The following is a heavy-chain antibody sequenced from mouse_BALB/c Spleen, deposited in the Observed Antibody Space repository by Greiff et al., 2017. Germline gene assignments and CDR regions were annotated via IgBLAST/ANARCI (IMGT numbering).Heavy chain of an antibody. CDR1: GFTFSDYY. V-gene: IGHV5-4*02. CDR3: ARDGGYYGSSSYFDY. D-gene: IGHD1-1*01. J-gene: IGHJ2*01. CDR2: ISDGGSYT. Sequence: EVKLVESGGGLVKPGGSLKLSCAASGFTFSDYYMYWVRQTPEKRLEWVATISDGGSYTYYPDSVKGRFTISRDNAKNNLYLQMSSLKSEDTAMYYCARDGGYYGSSSYFDYWGQGTTLTVSS.